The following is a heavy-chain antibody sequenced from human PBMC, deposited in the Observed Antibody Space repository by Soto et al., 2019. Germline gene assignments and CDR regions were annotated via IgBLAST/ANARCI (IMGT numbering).Heavy chain of an antibody. D-gene: IGHD2-8*01. CDR2: IDPSDSYT. CDR3: ACDCTNGVCHLLSGMDF. Sequence: GESLKISCKGSGYSFTSYWISWVRQMPGKGLEWMGRIDPSDSYTNYSPSFQGHVTISADKSISTAYLQWSSLKASDTAMYYSACDCTNGVCHLLSGMDFWGQGTTVTVSS. J-gene: IGHJ6*02. CDR1: GYSFTSYW. V-gene: IGHV5-10-1*01.